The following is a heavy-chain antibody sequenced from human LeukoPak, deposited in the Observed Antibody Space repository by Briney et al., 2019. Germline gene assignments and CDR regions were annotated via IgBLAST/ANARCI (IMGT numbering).Heavy chain of an antibody. D-gene: IGHD3-22*01. J-gene: IGHJ4*02. CDR1: GGSISSYY. CDR3: ARHYYNDGYYYAPFDY. Sequence: SETLSLTCTVSGGSISSYYWSWMPQPPGKGLEWVGYLYYRSTNYNPSLRSRVTIAIDTSKNQLSLKMSSVTAPDTAVYYCARHYYNDGYYYAPFDYWGQGTLVTVSS. V-gene: IGHV4-59*08. CDR2: LYYRST.